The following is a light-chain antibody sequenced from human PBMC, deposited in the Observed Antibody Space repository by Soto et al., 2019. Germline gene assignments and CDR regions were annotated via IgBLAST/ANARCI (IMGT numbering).Light chain of an antibody. V-gene: IGKV3-20*01. CDR1: QSVSDTH. CDR3: HQYGMSPQT. Sequence: IGLTHSPGALSLSPGESAILSCRASQSVSDTHVAWYQQRPGQAPRLLIYDASRRDIGVPDRFSGSGSGTDFTLTISGLEPEDFAVYFCHQYGMSPQTFGQGTKVDIK. CDR2: DAS. J-gene: IGKJ1*01.